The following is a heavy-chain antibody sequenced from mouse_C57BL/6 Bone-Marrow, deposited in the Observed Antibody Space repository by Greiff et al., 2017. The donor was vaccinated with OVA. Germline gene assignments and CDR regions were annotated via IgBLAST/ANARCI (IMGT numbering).Heavy chain of an antibody. CDR3: TTTTTVVATGYFDV. CDR1: GFNIKDDY. Sequence: VQLQQSGAELVRPGASVKLSCTASGFNIKDDYMHWVKQRPEQGLEWIGWIDPENGDTEYASKLQGKATITADTSSNTAYLQLSSLTSEDTAVYYCTTTTTVVATGYFDVWGTGTTVTVSS. J-gene: IGHJ1*03. V-gene: IGHV14-4*01. D-gene: IGHD1-1*01. CDR2: IDPENGDT.